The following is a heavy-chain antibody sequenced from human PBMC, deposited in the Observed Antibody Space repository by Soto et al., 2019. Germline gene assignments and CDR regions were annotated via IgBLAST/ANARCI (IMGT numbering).Heavy chain of an antibody. J-gene: IGHJ6*03. CDR3: AIRGYCSGGSCYSRVYYYYMDV. D-gene: IGHD2-15*01. CDR1: GYTFTSYY. V-gene: IGHV1-46*03. CDR2: INPSGGST. Sequence: GASVKVSCKASGYTFTSYYMHWVRHAPGQGLEWMGIINPSGGSTSYAQKFQGRVTMTRDTSTSTVYMELSSLRSEDTAVYYCAIRGYCSGGSCYSRVYYYYMDVWGKGTTVTVSS.